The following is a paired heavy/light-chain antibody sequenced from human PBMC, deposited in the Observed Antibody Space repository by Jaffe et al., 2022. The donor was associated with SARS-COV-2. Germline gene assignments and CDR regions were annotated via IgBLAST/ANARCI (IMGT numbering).Heavy chain of an antibody. CDR1: GFTVSSNY. J-gene: IGHJ4*02. D-gene: IGHD6-19*01. V-gene: IGHV3-53*01. Sequence: EVQLVESGGDLIQPGGSLRLSCAASGFTVSSNYMTWVRQAPGKGLEWVSVIYSGGSTYYADSVKGRFTISRDNSKNTLYLQMNSLRAEDTAVYYCVRDGSIAVAGSHGYWGQGTLVTVSS. CDR2: IYSGGST. CDR3: VRDGSIAVAGSHGY.
Light chain of an antibody. CDR1: QGINNY. J-gene: IGKJ4*01. Sequence: DIQMTQSPSSLSASVGDRVTITCRASQGINNYLAWFQQKPGKAPKSLIYAASSLQSGVPSRFSGSGSGTDFTLTISSLQPEDFATYYCQQYNSYPLTFGGGTKVEIK. V-gene: IGKV1-16*01. CDR2: AAS. CDR3: QQYNSYPLT.